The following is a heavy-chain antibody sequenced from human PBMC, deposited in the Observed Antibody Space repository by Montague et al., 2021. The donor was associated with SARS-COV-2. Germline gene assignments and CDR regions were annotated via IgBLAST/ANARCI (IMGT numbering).Heavy chain of an antibody. V-gene: IGHV4-59*01. CDR1: GGSISTYY. Sequence: SETLSLTCTVSGGSISTYYWSWIRQPPGKGLEWIGYIYYSGSTNYYPSLKSRVTISVDTSKNQFSLKLSSLTAADTAVYYWARAVISMVRGVNRWAFDIWGQGTMVTGSS. CDR3: ARAVISMVRGVNRWAFDI. J-gene: IGHJ3*02. D-gene: IGHD3-10*01. CDR2: IYYSGST.